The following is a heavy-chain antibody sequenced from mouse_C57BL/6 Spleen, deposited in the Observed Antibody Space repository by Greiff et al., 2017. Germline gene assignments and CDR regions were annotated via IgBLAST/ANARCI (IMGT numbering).Heavy chain of an antibody. J-gene: IGHJ2*01. CDR3: ARYTGSPYCAY. CDR1: GYTFTSYG. V-gene: IGHV1-81*01. CDR2: IYPRSGNT. D-gene: IGHD1-1*01. Sequence: VQLQQSGAELARPGASVKLSCKASGYTFTSYGISWVKQRTGQGLEWIGEIYPRSGNTYYNEKFKGKATLTADKFSSTAYMELRSLTSEGSAVYFCARYTGSPYCAYWGQGTTLTVSS.